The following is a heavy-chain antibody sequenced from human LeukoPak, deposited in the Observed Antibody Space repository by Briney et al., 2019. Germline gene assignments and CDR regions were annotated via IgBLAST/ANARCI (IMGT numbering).Heavy chain of an antibody. J-gene: IGHJ4*02. CDR1: GGSISSYY. V-gene: IGHV4-59*12. CDR3: ARAPHFFDTSGSRYYFDY. D-gene: IGHD3-22*01. CDR2: IYYSGST. Sequence: NPSETLSLTCTVSGGSISSYYWSWIRQPPGKGLEWIGYIYYSGSTNYNPSLESRVTISVDTSKNQFSLNLSSVTAADTAVYYCARAPHFFDTSGSRYYFDYWGQGALVTVSS.